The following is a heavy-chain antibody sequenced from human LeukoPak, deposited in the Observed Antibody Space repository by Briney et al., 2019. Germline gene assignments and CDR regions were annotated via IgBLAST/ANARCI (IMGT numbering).Heavy chain of an antibody. CDR1: GDSISSSSYY. CDR3: ARRGLYCSSTSCYGLWTDY. CDR2: ISYSGRT. D-gene: IGHD2-2*01. V-gene: IGHV4-39*01. J-gene: IGHJ4*02. Sequence: PSETLSLTCTVSGDSISSSSYYWGWIRQPTGKGLEWIGSISYSGRTYYNPSLQSRVTISVDTSQNQSSLKLRSVTAADTAVYYCARRGLYCSSTSCYGLWTDYWGQGTLVTVSS.